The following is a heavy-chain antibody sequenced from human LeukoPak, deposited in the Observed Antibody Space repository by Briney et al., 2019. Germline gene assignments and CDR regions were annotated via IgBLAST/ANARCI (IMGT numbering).Heavy chain of an antibody. CDR1: GGSFSGYY. V-gene: IGHV4-34*01. CDR3: ARDDTHSQINYGSSGYYGE. J-gene: IGHJ4*02. D-gene: IGHD3-22*01. CDR2: INHSGST. Sequence: SETLSLTCAVYGGSFSGYYWSWIRQPPGKGLEWIGEINHSGSTNYNPSLKSRVTISVDTSKNQFSLKLSSVTAADTAVYYCARDDTHSQINYGSSGYYGEWGQGTLVTVSS.